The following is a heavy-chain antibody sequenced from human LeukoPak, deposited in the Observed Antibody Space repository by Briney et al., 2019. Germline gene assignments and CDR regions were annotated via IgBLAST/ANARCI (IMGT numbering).Heavy chain of an antibody. Sequence: GGSLRLSCAASGFTFSTSAIHWVRQAPGKGLEWVAVISYDGSNKYYADSVKGRFTISRDNSKNTLWLQMNSLRPEDTAVYYCARGNSGLYSHFDYWGQGTLVTVSS. CDR1: GFTFSTSA. D-gene: IGHD1-26*01. V-gene: IGHV3-30-3*01. CDR2: ISYDGSNK. CDR3: ARGNSGLYSHFDY. J-gene: IGHJ4*02.